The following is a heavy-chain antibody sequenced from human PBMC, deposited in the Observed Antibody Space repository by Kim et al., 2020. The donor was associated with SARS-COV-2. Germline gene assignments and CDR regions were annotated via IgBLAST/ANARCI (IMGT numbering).Heavy chain of an antibody. D-gene: IGHD3-3*01. CDR2: GST. CDR3: ARGFGLDY. J-gene: IGHJ4*02. Sequence: GSTNYNPHLKSRVTISVDTSKNQFSLKLSSVTAADTAVYYCARGFGLDYWGQGTLVTVSS. V-gene: IGHV4-34*01.